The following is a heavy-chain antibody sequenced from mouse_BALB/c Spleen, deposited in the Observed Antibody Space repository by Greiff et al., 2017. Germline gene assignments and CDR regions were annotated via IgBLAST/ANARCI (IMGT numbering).Heavy chain of an antibody. J-gene: IGHJ4*01. V-gene: IGHV5-9-4*01. CDR3: ARDPYALDY. Sequence: EVHLVESGGGLVKPGGSLKLSCAASGFTFSSSAMSWVRQSPEKRLEWVAEISSGGSYTYYPDTVTGGFTISRDNAKNTLYLELSSLRSEDTAMYYCARDPYALDYWGQGTTVTVSS. CDR2: ISSGGSYT. CDR1: GFTFSSSA.